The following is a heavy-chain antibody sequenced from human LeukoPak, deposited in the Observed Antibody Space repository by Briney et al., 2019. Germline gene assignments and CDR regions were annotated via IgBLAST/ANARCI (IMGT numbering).Heavy chain of an antibody. CDR2: INPNSGDT. CDR3: ARDWRGRYFPDF. CDR1: GYTLTDYY. V-gene: IGHV1-2*02. D-gene: IGHD1-26*01. J-gene: IGHJ4*02. Sequence: ASVKVSCKASGYTLTDYYMHWVRQAPGQGLEWMGWINPNSGDTNYAQKFQGRVTTTRDTSISTAYMELSRLTSDDTAIYYCARDWRGRYFPDFWGQGTLVTVSS.